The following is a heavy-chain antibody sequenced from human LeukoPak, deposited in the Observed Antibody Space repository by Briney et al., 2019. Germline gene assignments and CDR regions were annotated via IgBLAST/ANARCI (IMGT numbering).Heavy chain of an antibody. V-gene: IGHV4-4*07. CDR1: GGSISSYY. D-gene: IGHD3-10*01. J-gene: IGHJ5*02. CDR3: ARVSGNNWFDP. CDR2: MSTIGSS. Sequence: SETLSLTCTVSGGSISSYYWSWIRQPAGKGLEWIGRMSTIGSSNYNPSLKSRVAMSLDTSKNQFSLQLTSVTAADTAVYFCARVSGNNWFDPWGQGTLVTVSS.